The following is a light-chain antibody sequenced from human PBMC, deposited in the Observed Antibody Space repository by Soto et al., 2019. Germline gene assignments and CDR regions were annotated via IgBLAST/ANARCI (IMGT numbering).Light chain of an antibody. Sequence: EIVLTQSPGTLSLSPGERATLSCRASQSVSSSYLAWYQQKPGQAPRLLLYAASSRATGIPDRFSGSGSGTDFTLSISRLEPEDFAVYYCQQRTDWVTFGGGTKVDIK. V-gene: IGKV3D-20*02. CDR1: QSVSSSY. CDR3: QQRTDWVT. J-gene: IGKJ4*01. CDR2: AAS.